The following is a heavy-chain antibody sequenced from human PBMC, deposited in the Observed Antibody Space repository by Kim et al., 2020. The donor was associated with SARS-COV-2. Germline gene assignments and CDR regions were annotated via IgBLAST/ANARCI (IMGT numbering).Heavy chain of an antibody. CDR1: GFTFSSYS. J-gene: IGHJ4*02. CDR3: ASGARGYSGYG. CDR2: ISSSSSYI. V-gene: IGHV3-21*01. Sequence: GGSLRLSCAASGFTFSSYSMNWVRQAPGKGLEWVSSISSSSSYIYYADSVKGRFTISRDNAKNSLYLQMNSLRAEDTAVYYCASGARGYSGYGWGQGTLVTVSS. D-gene: IGHD5-12*01.